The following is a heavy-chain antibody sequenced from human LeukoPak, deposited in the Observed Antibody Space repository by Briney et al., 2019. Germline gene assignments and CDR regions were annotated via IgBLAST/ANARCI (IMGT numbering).Heavy chain of an antibody. D-gene: IGHD3-10*01. CDR2: IIPILGIA. CDR3: ARGLGVRGVIDY. J-gene: IGHJ4*02. CDR1: GGTFSSYA. Sequence: ASVKVSCKASGGTFSSYAISWVRQAPGQGLEWMGRIIPILGIANYAQKFQGRVTITADKSTSTAYMELSSLRSEDTAVYYCARGLGVRGVIDYWGQGTLVTVSS. V-gene: IGHV1-69*04.